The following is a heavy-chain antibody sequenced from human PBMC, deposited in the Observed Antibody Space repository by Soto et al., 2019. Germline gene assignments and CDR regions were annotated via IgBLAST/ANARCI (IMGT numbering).Heavy chain of an antibody. CDR1: GFTFSSYW. D-gene: IGHD2-2*01. CDR3: ARAYCSSSSCWSFDH. CDR2: IKSDGSST. V-gene: IGHV3-74*01. J-gene: IGHJ4*02. Sequence: EVQLVESGGALVQPGGSLRLSCAASGFTFSSYWMHWVRQAPGKGLVWVSRIKSDGSSTNYADSVKGRFTISRDNAKNTLYLQMNSLTAEDTAVYYCARAYCSSSSCWSFDHWGQGTPVTVSS.